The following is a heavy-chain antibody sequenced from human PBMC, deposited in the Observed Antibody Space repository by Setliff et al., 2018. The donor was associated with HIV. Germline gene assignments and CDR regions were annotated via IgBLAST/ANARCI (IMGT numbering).Heavy chain of an antibody. J-gene: IGHJ4*02. CDR1: GYSFSSYW. V-gene: IGHV5-51*01. D-gene: IGHD2-21*02. Sequence: GESLKISCKGSGYSFSSYWIGWVRQMPGKGLEFMGLLYPADSNIRYSPSFQGHVTISADKSISTAYLQWSSLKASDTAMYYCARGGNSGIRSSDYWGQGTLVTVSS. CDR2: LYPADSNI. CDR3: ARGGNSGIRSSDY.